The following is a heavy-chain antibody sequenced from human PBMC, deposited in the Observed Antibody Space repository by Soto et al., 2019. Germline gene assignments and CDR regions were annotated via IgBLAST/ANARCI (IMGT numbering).Heavy chain of an antibody. J-gene: IGHJ6*02. Sequence: QVQLQESGPGLVKPSETLSLTCTVSGGSVSSGSYYWSWIRQPPGKGLEWIGYIYYSGGTNYNPSLKSRVTISVDTSKNQFSLKLSSVTAADTAVYYCSRDSYGMDVWGQGTTVTVSS. CDR3: SRDSYGMDV. CDR2: IYYSGGT. V-gene: IGHV4-61*01. CDR1: GGSVSSGSYY.